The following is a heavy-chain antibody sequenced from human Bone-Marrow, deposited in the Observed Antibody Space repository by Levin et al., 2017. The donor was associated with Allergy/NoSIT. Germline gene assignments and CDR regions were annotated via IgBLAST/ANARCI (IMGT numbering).Heavy chain of an antibody. J-gene: IGHJ4*02. CDR1: GYTFTSYD. V-gene: IGHV1-8*01. CDR3: AITLATAYNY. D-gene: IGHD6-13*01. Sequence: GESLKISCKTSGYTFTSYDVNWLRLATGRGLEWMGYMNPNTGVTGFAQKFQDRVTLTRDTSKSTAYMELSSLTSDDTAVYYCAITLATAYNYWGQGTLVTVSS. CDR2: MNPNTGVT.